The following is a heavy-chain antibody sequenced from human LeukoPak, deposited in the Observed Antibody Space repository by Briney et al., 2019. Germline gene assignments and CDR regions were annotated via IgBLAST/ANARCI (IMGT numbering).Heavy chain of an antibody. CDR2: IYYSGST. J-gene: IGHJ4*02. CDR3: ASSYYYGSGSYNPLDY. D-gene: IGHD3-10*01. CDR1: GGSISSGDYY. Sequence: SETLSLTCTVSGGSISSGDYYWSWIRQPPGKGLEWIGYIYYSGSTYYNPSLKSRATISVDTSKNQFSLKLSSVTAADTAVYYCASSYYYGSGSYNPLDYWGQGTLVTVSS. V-gene: IGHV4-30-4*01.